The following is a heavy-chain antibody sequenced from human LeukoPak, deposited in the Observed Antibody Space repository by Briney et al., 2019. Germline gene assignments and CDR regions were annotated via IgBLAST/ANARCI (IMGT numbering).Heavy chain of an antibody. J-gene: IGHJ6*04. D-gene: IGHD3-10*02. Sequence: GGSLRLSCAASGFTFSSYSMNWARQAPGKGLEWVSYISSSGSTIYYADSVKGRFTISRDNAKNSLYLQMNSLRAEDTAVYYCAELGITMIGGVWGKGTTVTISS. CDR2: ISSSGSTI. V-gene: IGHV3-48*04. CDR1: GFTFSSYS. CDR3: AELGITMIGGV.